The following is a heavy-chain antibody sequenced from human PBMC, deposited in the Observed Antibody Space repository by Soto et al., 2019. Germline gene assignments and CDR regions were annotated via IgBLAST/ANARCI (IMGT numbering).Heavy chain of an antibody. V-gene: IGHV5-10-1*01. CDR1: GYSFTSYW. CDR2: IDPSDSYT. CDR3: ASCGTGTTYYGMDV. Sequence: GESLKISCKGSGYSFTSYWISWVRQMPGKGLEWMGRIDPSDSYTNYSPSFQGHVTISADKSISTAYLQWSSLKASDTAMYYCASCGTGTTYYGMDVWGQRTTVTVSS. J-gene: IGHJ6*02. D-gene: IGHD1-7*01.